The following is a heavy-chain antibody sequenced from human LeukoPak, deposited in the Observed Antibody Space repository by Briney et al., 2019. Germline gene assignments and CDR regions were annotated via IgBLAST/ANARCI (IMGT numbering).Heavy chain of an antibody. CDR3: ARVWSRIVGATTSSDY. D-gene: IGHD1-26*01. J-gene: IGHJ4*02. V-gene: IGHV3-15*07. Sequence: GGSLRLSCAASGFTFSNAWMNWVRQAPGKGLEWVGRIKSKTDGGTTDYAAPVKGRFTISRDDSKNTLYLQMNSLKTEDTTVYYCARVWSRIVGATTSSDYWGQGTLVTVSS. CDR2: IKSKTDGGTT. CDR1: GFTFSNAW.